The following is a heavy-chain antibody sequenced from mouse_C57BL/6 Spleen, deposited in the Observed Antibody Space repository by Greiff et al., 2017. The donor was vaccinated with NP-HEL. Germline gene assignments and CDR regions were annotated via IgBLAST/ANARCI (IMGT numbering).Heavy chain of an antibody. CDR1: GFTFTDYY. J-gene: IGHJ4*01. V-gene: IGHV7-3*01. Sequence: EVQGVESGGGLVQPGGSLSLSCAASGFTFTDYYMSWVRQPPGKALEWLGFIRNKANGYTTEYSASVKGRFTISRDNSQSILYLQMNALRAEDSATYYCARYSPPYDGYAMDYWGQGTSVTVSS. D-gene: IGHD2-12*01. CDR2: IRNKANGYTT. CDR3: ARYSPPYDGYAMDY.